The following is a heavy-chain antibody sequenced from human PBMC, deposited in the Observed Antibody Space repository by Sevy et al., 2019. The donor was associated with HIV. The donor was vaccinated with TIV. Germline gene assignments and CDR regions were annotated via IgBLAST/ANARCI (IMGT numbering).Heavy chain of an antibody. Sequence: GGSLRLSCAASGFTLGSYTMNWVRQAPGKGLEWVASISATGGSTYYADSVKGRFTISRDVSKGILYLQMNSLRAEDTAVYYCAKVDVVVPVADYGMDVWGQGTTVTVSS. D-gene: IGHD2-2*01. V-gene: IGHV3-23*01. CDR1: GFTLGSYT. J-gene: IGHJ6*02. CDR3: AKVDVVVPVADYGMDV. CDR2: ISATGGST.